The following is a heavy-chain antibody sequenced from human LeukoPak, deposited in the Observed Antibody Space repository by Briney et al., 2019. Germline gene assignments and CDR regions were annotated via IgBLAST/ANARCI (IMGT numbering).Heavy chain of an antibody. CDR3: GAKTWFGELFVDY. J-gene: IGHJ4*02. V-gene: IGHV3-30*02. D-gene: IGHD3-10*01. CDR2: IRYDGSNK. Sequence: PGGSLRLSCAVSGFTFSSYGMHWVRQAPGKGLEWVAFIRYDGSNKYYADSVKGRFTISRDNSKNTLYLQMNSLRAEDTAVYYCGAKTWFGELFVDYWGQGTLVTVSS. CDR1: GFTFSSYG.